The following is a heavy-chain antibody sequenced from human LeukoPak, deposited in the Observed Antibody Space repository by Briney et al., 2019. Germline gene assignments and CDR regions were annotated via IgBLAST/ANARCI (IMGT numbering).Heavy chain of an antibody. CDR1: GFTFDDYG. Sequence: GGSLRLSCAASGFTFDDYGMSWVRQAPGKGLEWVSGINWNGGTTGYVDSVKGRFTISRDNAKNSPYLQMNSLRAEDTAVYYCAKVSSNYYGSGSYQTLDYWGQGTLVTVSS. V-gene: IGHV3-20*04. J-gene: IGHJ4*02. CDR3: AKVSSNYYGSGSYQTLDY. CDR2: INWNGGTT. D-gene: IGHD3-10*01.